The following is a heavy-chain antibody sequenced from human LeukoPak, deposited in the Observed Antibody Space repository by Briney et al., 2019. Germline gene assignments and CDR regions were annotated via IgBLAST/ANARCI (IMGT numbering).Heavy chain of an antibody. CDR1: GFTFSTYG. D-gene: IGHD2-2*01. CDR2: ISRSITTI. J-gene: IGHJ5*02. CDR3: ARDDCSTSSCQKHQNWFDP. Sequence: GGSLRLSCVASGFTFSTYGMNWVRQAPGKGLEWVSYISRSITTIYYADSVKGRFTISRDNAENSLYLQMNGLRAGDTAVYYCARDDCSTSSCQKHQNWFDPWGQGTLVTVSS. V-gene: IGHV3-48*01.